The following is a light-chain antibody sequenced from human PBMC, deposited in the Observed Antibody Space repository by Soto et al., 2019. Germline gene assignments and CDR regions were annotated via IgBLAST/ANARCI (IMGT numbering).Light chain of an antibody. CDR1: HFMSNY. CDR3: QQTYSTPIT. Sequence: DIQMTQSPSSLSASVSDRVTITCRASHFMSNYLNWYQQKPGMAPKLLIYGASSLQSGVPSRFSGSGSGTDFTLTINSLQPEDTATYYCQQTYSTPITFGQGTRLEI. J-gene: IGKJ5*01. CDR2: GAS. V-gene: IGKV1-39*01.